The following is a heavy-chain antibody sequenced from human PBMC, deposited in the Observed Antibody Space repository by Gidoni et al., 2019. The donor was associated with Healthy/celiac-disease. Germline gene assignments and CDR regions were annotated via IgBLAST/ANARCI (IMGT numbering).Heavy chain of an antibody. J-gene: IGHJ3*02. Sequence: QLQLQESGPGLVKPSETLSLTCHVSGGSIRSSSYYGGWIRQPPGKGLEWIWGIYYSGSTYYNPSLKSRVTISVDTSKNQFSLKLSSVTAADTAVYYCARRGYCSGGSCYTDDAFDIWGQGTMVTVSS. CDR2: IYYSGST. CDR3: ARRGYCSGGSCYTDDAFDI. D-gene: IGHD2-15*01. V-gene: IGHV4-39*01. CDR1: GGSIRSSSYY.